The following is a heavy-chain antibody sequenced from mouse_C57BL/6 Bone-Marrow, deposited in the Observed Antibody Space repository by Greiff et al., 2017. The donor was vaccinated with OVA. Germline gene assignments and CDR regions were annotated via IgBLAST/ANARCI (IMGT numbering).Heavy chain of an antibody. CDR2: IYPGGGYT. CDR1: GYTFTNYW. Sequence: QVQLQQSGAELVRPGTSVKMSCKASGYTFTNYWLGWAKQRPGHGLEWIGDIYPGGGYTNYNEKVKGKATLTAYKSYSTAYLQFSSLTSEDTAVYYCTTGGLRRNYAMDYWGQGTSVTVSS. CDR3: TTGGLRRNYAMDY. V-gene: IGHV1-63*01. D-gene: IGHD2-4*01. J-gene: IGHJ4*01.